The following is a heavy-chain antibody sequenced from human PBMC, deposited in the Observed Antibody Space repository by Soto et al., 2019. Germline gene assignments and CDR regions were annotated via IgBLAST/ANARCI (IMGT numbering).Heavy chain of an antibody. CDR2: MNPNSGNT. CDR1: GYTFTSYD. Sequence: ASVKVSCKASGYTFTSYDLNWVRQATGQGLEWMGWMNPNSGNTGYAQTFQGRVTMTRNTSISTAYMELSSLRSEDTAVYYCARGLRYCSSTSCYRHYVMDFWGQGSTVIVSS. J-gene: IGHJ6*02. V-gene: IGHV1-8*01. CDR3: ARGLRYCSSTSCYRHYVMDF. D-gene: IGHD2-2*01.